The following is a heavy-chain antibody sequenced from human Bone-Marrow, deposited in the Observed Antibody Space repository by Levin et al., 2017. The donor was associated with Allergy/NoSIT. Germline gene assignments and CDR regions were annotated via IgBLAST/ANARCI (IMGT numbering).Heavy chain of an antibody. CDR2: ISSSSSDI. V-gene: IGHV3-21*01. CDR3: AREAPGGYCTDGVCYALDY. D-gene: IGHD2-8*01. J-gene: IGHJ4*02. Sequence: PGGSLRLSCAAAGFTFSSYTMKWVRQAPGKGLEWVSSISSSSSDIYYADSVKGRFTISRDNAKNSLYLQLNSLRAEDTAVYYCAREAPGGYCTDGVCYALDYWGQGTLVTVSS. CDR1: GFTFSSYT.